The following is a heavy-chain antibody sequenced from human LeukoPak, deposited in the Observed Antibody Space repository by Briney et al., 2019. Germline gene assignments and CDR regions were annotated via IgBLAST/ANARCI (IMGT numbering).Heavy chain of an antibody. CDR3: ARPHCTTTTCFPNFHYYYYMDV. CDR2: IYPGDSDA. V-gene: IGHV5-51*01. Sequence: GESLKISCKGSGYSFTTFWIGWVRQTPEKGLEWMGIIYPGDSDARYSPSFQGQVTISADKSINTAYLQWSSLKASDTAVYYCARPHCTTTTCFPNFHYYYYMDVWGTGTTVTVSS. D-gene: IGHD2-2*01. J-gene: IGHJ6*03. CDR1: GYSFTTFW.